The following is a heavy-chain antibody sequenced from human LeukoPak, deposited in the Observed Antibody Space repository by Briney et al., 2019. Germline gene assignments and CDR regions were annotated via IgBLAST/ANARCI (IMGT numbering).Heavy chain of an antibody. CDR3: ATEGQQLVIDY. V-gene: IGHV3-30*02. D-gene: IGHD6-13*01. CDR1: GFTFSSYG. CDR2: IRPDGDNK. Sequence: QAGGSLRLSCAASGFTFSSYGMHWVRQAPGKGLEWVAFIRPDGDNKYYADSVKGRFTISRDNSKNTLYLQMNSLRAEDTAVYYCATEGQQLVIDYWGQGTLVTVSS. J-gene: IGHJ4*02.